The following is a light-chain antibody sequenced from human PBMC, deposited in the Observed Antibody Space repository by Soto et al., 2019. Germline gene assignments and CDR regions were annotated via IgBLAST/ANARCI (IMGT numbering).Light chain of an antibody. CDR3: QQYGSSPYT. CDR2: GAS. J-gene: IGKJ2*01. Sequence: EIVLTQSPDTLSLSPWERATLSCRASQSVSNNYLAWFQQKGGQAPRLLIYGASSRATGVPDRFSGSGSGTDFTLTISRLEPEDFAMYYCQQYGSSPYTFGQGTKVEIK. V-gene: IGKV3-20*01. CDR1: QSVSNNY.